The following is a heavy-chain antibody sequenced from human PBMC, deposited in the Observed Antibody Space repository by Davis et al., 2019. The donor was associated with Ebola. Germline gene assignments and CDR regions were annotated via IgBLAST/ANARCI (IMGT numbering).Heavy chain of an antibody. Sequence: GESLKISCAASGFTFSSYSMNWVRQAPGKGLEWVSSISSSSSYIYYADSVKGRFTISRDNAKNSLYLQMNSLRAEDTAVYYCARASSGWSNAFDIWGQGTMVTVSS. V-gene: IGHV3-21*01. D-gene: IGHD6-19*01. CDR1: GFTFSSYS. CDR2: ISSSSSYI. CDR3: ARASSGWSNAFDI. J-gene: IGHJ3*02.